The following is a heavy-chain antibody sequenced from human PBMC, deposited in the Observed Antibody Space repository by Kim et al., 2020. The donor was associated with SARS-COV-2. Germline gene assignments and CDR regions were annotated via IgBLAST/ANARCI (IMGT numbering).Heavy chain of an antibody. V-gene: IGHV4-39*01. J-gene: IGHJ4*02. Sequence: TPSLKSRVTISVDTSKNQFSLKLSSVTAADTAVYYCARRHYGGNEWGFDYWGQGTLVTVSS. CDR3: ARRHYGGNEWGFDY. D-gene: IGHD4-17*01.